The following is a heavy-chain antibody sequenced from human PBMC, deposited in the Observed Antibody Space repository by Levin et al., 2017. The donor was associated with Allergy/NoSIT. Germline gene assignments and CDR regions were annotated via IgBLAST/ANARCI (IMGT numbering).Heavy chain of an antibody. CDR2: IYYSEST. CDR3: ARLPGGPYTGPVFYFDY. V-gene: IGHV4-39*01. Sequence: SETLSLTCTVSGGSISSSSYYWSWIRQPPGKGLEWIGTIYYSESTYYNPSLKSRVTISVDTSKNQFSLKVSSVTAADTAVYFCARLPGGPYTGPVFYFDYWGQGILVTVSS. D-gene: IGHD5-12*01. CDR1: GGSISSSSYY. J-gene: IGHJ4*02.